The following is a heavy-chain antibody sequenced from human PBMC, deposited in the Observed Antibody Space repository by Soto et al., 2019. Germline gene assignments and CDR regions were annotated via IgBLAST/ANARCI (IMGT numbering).Heavy chain of an antibody. D-gene: IGHD3-22*01. CDR2: INPSGGST. J-gene: IGHJ4*02. CDR1: GYIFTNHY. V-gene: IGHV1-46*01. CDR3: ARADYYDSSGFYYDC. Sequence: QVQLVQSGAEVKKPGASVKVSCKASGYIFTNHYIHWVRQAPGQVLEWMGIINPSGGSTNYLQKFQGRITMTRDTSTSTVYMELSSRRSEDTAVYFWARADYYDSSGFYYDCWGQGTLVTVSS.